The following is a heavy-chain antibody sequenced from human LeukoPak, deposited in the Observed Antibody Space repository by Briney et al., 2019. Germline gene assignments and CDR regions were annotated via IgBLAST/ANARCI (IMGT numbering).Heavy chain of an antibody. CDR1: GDSISGYY. Sequence: SETLSLTCTVSGDSISGYYWTWIRQPPGKGLEWIGYIYYSGSTNYNPSLKSRVTISVDSSKNQLSLKLSYVTAADTAVYFCARDTGRGYSGYDFWGLCYWGQGTLVTVSS. CDR2: IYYSGST. J-gene: IGHJ4*02. D-gene: IGHD5-12*01. V-gene: IGHV4-59*01. CDR3: ARDTGRGYSGYDFWGLCY.